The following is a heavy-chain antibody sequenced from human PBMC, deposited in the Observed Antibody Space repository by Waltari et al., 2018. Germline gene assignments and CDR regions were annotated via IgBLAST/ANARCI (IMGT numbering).Heavy chain of an antibody. Sequence: QVQLQQWGAGLLKPSETLSLTCAVHGWSFSGYYWSWHRQPRGKGLEWIGEINHSGSTNYNPSLKSRVTISVDTSKNQFSLKLSSVTAADTAVYYCARGGLGYCSSTSCPLGYWGQGTLVTVSS. D-gene: IGHD2-2*01. CDR3: ARGGLGYCSSTSCPLGY. J-gene: IGHJ4*02. CDR1: GWSFSGYY. V-gene: IGHV4-34*01. CDR2: INHSGST.